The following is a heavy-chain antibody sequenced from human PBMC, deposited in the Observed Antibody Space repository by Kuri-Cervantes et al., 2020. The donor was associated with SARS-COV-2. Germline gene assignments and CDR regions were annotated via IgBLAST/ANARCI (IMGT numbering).Heavy chain of an antibody. J-gene: IGHJ4*02. CDR1: GFTFSSYG. CDR3: VVGFFSSRKWDY. D-gene: IGHD2-15*01. CDR2: INPSGSGT. Sequence: GESLKISCAASGFTFSSYGMYWVRQAPGQGLEWMGIINPSGSGTRYPQRFQGRVTMTRDTSTSTVYMELSSLTSEDTAVYFCVVGFFSSRKWDYWGQGTLVTVSS. V-gene: IGHV1-46*01.